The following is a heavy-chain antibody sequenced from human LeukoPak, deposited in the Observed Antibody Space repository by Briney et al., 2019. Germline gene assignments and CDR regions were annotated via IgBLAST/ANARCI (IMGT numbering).Heavy chain of an antibody. CDR3: AKDGGLGGDSTDWYFDL. CDR1: GFTFSSYG. Sequence: PGGSLRLSCAASGFTFSSYGMHWVRQAPGEGLEWVAVISYDGSNKYYADSVKGRFTISRDNSKNTLYLQMNSLRAEDTAVYYCAKDGGLGGDSTDWYFDLWGRGTLVTVSS. CDR2: ISYDGSNK. D-gene: IGHD4-23*01. V-gene: IGHV3-30*18. J-gene: IGHJ2*01.